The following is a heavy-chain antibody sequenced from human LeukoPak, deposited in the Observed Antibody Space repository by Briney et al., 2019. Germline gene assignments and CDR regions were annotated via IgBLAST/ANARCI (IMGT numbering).Heavy chain of an antibody. CDR1: GFTFSSYA. V-gene: IGHV3-23*01. Sequence: PGGFLRLSCAASGFTFSSYAMSWVRQAPGKGLEWVSAISGSGGSTYYADSVKGRFTISRDNSKNTLYLQMNSLRAEDTAVYYCARLGYCSGGSCYEDAFDIWGQGTMVTVSS. CDR2: ISGSGGST. D-gene: IGHD2-15*01. CDR3: ARLGYCSGGSCYEDAFDI. J-gene: IGHJ3*02.